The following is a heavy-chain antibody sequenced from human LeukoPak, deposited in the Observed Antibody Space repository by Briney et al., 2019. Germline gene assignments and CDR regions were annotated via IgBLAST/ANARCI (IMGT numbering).Heavy chain of an antibody. D-gene: IGHD3-22*01. Sequence: SQTLSLTCTVSGGSISSGSYYWSWIRQPAGKGLEWIGRIYTSGSTNYNPSLKSRVTISVDTSKNQFSLKLSPVTAADTAVYYCARSRHDSSGYYADAFDIWGQGTMVTVSS. CDR1: GGSISSGSYY. J-gene: IGHJ3*02. V-gene: IGHV4-61*02. CDR2: IYTSGST. CDR3: ARSRHDSSGYYADAFDI.